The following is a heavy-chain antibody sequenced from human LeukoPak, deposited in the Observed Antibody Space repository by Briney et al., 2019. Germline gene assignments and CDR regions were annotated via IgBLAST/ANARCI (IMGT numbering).Heavy chain of an antibody. CDR3: ARARQWLVRGFDY. CDR1: GGSFSGYY. V-gene: IGHV4-34*01. J-gene: IGHJ4*02. Sequence: SETLSLTCAVYGGSFSGYYWSWIRQPPGKGLECIGEINHSGSTNYYPSLKSRVTISVDTSKNQFSLKLSSVTAADTAVYYCARARQWLVRGFDYWGQGTLVTVPS. CDR2: INHSGST. D-gene: IGHD6-19*01.